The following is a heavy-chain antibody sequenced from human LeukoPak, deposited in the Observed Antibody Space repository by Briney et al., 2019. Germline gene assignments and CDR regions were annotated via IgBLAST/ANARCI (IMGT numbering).Heavy chain of an antibody. Sequence: PGGSLRLSCAASGFTFSSYAMTWVRQAPGKGLEWVSTINSSGGSGGSTYYADSVKGRFTISRDNSKNTLYLQMSSLRVEDTAVFYCAKELSGLVIGGGIWFDPGGQGTLVTVTS. J-gene: IGHJ5*02. D-gene: IGHD3-10*01. CDR1: GFTFSSYA. V-gene: IGHV3-23*01. CDR2: INSSGGSGGST. CDR3: AKELSGLVIGGGIWFDP.